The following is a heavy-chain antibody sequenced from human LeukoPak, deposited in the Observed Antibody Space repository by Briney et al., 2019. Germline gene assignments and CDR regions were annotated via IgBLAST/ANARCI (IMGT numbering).Heavy chain of an antibody. D-gene: IGHD4-17*01. CDR1: GGSFSGYY. CDR3: ASPYGDPDAFDI. CDR2: INHSGST. J-gene: IGHJ3*02. V-gene: IGHV4-34*01. Sequence: SSETLSLTCAVYGGSFSGYYWSWIRQPPGKGLEWIGEINHSGSTYYNPSLKSRVTISVDTSKNQFSLKLSPVTAADTAVYYCASPYGDPDAFDIWGQGTMVTVSS.